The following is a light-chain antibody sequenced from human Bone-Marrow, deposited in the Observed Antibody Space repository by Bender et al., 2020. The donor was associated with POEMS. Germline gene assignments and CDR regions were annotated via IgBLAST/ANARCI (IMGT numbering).Light chain of an antibody. CDR1: ALPRQF. Sequence: SYELTQPSSMSVSPGQTARIACSGDALPRQFGYWYQQKPGQAPVALIYEDTERASGIPERFSGSRSGTTVTLTISGVQAEVEADYYCQSADGGGSYWVFGGGTKLTVL. CDR3: QSADGGGSYWV. J-gene: IGLJ3*02. CDR2: EDT. V-gene: IGLV3-25*03.